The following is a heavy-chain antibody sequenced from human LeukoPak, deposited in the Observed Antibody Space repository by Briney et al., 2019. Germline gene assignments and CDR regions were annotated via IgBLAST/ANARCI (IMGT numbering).Heavy chain of an antibody. CDR1: GGTFSSYA. D-gene: IGHD2-2*01. CDR3: ARARSCSSTSCSHFDY. V-gene: IGHV1-69*05. J-gene: IGHJ4*02. Sequence: SVKVSCKASGGTFSSYAISWVRQAPGQGLEWMGGIIPIFGTANYAQKFQGRVTITTDESTSTAYMELSSLRSGDTAVYYCARARSCSSTSCSHFDYWGQGTLVTVSS. CDR2: IIPIFGTA.